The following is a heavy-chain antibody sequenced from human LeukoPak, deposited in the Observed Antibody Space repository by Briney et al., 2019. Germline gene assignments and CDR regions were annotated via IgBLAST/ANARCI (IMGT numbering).Heavy chain of an antibody. D-gene: IGHD2-2*02. CDR1: GYTFTGYY. CDR3: ARVDTVVVPAGITWFDP. CDR2: INPNSGGT. Sequence: ASVKVSCKASGYTFTGYYMHWVRQAPGQGLEWMGWINPNSGGTNYAQKFQGRVTMSRDTSISTAYMELSRLRSDDTAVYYCARVDTVVVPAGITWFDPWGQETLVTVSS. J-gene: IGHJ5*02. V-gene: IGHV1-2*02.